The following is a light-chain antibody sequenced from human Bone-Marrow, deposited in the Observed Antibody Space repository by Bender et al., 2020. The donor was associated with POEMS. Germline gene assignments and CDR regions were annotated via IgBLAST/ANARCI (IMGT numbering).Light chain of an antibody. J-gene: IGLJ3*02. CDR1: SSDVGGYNY. Sequence: QSALTQPPSASGSPGQSVTISCTGTSSDVGGYNYVSWYQQHPGKAPKLMIYEVSKRPSGVPDRFSGSKSGNTASLTVSGLQAEDEADYHCATWDDSLRGPVFGGGTKLTVL. CDR2: EVS. CDR3: ATWDDSLRGPV. V-gene: IGLV2-8*01.